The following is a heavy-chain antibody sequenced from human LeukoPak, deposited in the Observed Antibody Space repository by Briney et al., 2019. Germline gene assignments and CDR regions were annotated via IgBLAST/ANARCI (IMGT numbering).Heavy chain of an antibody. CDR3: ASHSFRSGYPYYYYGMDV. CDR1: GGSISSNY. V-gene: IGHV4-59*08. Sequence: SETLSLTCTVSGGSISSNYWSWIRQPPGKGLEWIGYIYYSGSTNYNPSLKSRVTISVDTSKNQFSLKLSSVTAADTAVYYCASHSFRSGYPYYYYGMDVWGQGTTVTVSS. D-gene: IGHD3-3*01. J-gene: IGHJ6*02. CDR2: IYYSGST.